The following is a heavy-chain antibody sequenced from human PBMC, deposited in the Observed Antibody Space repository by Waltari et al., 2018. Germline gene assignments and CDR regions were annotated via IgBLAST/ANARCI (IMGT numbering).Heavy chain of an antibody. CDR1: GFTFSSYS. CDR2: ISSSSSTI. D-gene: IGHD3-9*01. V-gene: IGHV3-48*01. CDR3: AREGSFDWLLYGAWYFDL. J-gene: IGHJ2*01. Sequence: EVQLVESGGGLVQPGGSLRLSCAASGFTFSSYSMNWVHQAPGKGLEWVSYISSSSSTIYYADSVKGRFTISRDNAKNSLYLQMNSLRAEDTAVYYCAREGSFDWLLYGAWYFDLWGRGTLVTVSS.